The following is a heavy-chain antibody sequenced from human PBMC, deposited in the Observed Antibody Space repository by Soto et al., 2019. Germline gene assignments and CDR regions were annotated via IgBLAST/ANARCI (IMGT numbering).Heavy chain of an antibody. CDR2: ISGSGGST. D-gene: IGHD2-21*02. Sequence: PVGSLRLSCAASGFTFSSYAMSWVRQAPGKGLEWVSAISGSGGSTYYADSVKGRFTISRDNSKNTLYLQMNSLRAEDTAVYYCAKSSIVVVTAITAFDIWGRGTMVTVSS. CDR3: AKSSIVVVTAITAFDI. V-gene: IGHV3-23*01. J-gene: IGHJ3*02. CDR1: GFTFSSYA.